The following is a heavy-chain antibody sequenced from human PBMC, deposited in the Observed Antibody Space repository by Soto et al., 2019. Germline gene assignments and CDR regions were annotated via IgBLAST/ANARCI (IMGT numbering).Heavy chain of an antibody. CDR1: GFSFSSYW. CDR3: ARVQVTRGYNWFDH. V-gene: IGHV3-7*01. J-gene: IGHJ5*02. Sequence: EVQLVESGGGLVQPGGSLRLSCAASGFSFSSYWMSWVRQAPGKGLEWVANIKQDGSEQYYVDSVKGRFTISRDNAKNSLYLQMNSLRAEDTAVYYCARVQVTRGYNWFDHWGQGTLVTGSS. CDR2: IKQDGSEQ. D-gene: IGHD4-4*01.